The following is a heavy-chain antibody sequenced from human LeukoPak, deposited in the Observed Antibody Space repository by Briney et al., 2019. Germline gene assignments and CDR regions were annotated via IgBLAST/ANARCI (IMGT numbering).Heavy chain of an antibody. J-gene: IGHJ4*02. V-gene: IGHV3-15*04. CDR2: IESKTDGGTT. CDR1: GFSFSDAW. D-gene: IGHD3-10*01. CDR3: TTYGSGRKFDY. Sequence: GGSLRLSCAASGFSFSDAWMSWVRQIPGKGLEWVGRIESKTDGGTTDYAAPVKGRYTISRDDSTNTLYLQMNSLKSEDTAVYYCTTYGSGRKFDYWGQGILVTVSS.